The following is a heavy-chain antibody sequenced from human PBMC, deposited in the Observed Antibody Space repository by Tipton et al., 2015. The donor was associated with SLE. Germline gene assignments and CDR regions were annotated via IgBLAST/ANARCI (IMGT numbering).Heavy chain of an antibody. CDR2: FYGSGSGST. V-gene: IGHV4-61*02. Sequence: TLSLTCPVSGGSLSSGNYYCTWIRQPAGKGLGWIGRFYGSGSGSTSYNPSLKSRVTMSVDTSKNHFSLKLISVTAADTAVYYCAREFLNPVTTVHYYFDLWGRGTLVTASS. CDR3: AREFLNPVTTVHYYFDL. CDR1: GGSLSSGNYY. J-gene: IGHJ2*01. D-gene: IGHD4-11*01.